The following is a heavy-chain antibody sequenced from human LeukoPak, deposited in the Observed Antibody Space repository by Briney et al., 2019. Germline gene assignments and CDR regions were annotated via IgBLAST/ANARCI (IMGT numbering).Heavy chain of an antibody. CDR3: ARSYGDSGNHFYYMDV. Sequence: ASVKVSCKASGYTFTSYYMHWVRQAPGQGLGWMGIINPSGGSTSYAQKFQGRVTMTRDTSISTAYMEVSRLRSDDTAMYYCARSYGDSGNHFYYMDVWGKGTTVTVSS. CDR2: INPSGGST. D-gene: IGHD4-17*01. CDR1: GYTFTSYY. V-gene: IGHV1-46*01. J-gene: IGHJ6*03.